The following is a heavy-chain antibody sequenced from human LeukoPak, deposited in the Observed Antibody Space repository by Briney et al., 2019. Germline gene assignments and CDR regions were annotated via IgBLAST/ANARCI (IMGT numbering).Heavy chain of an antibody. CDR2: ISIAGTTT. V-gene: IGHV3-48*03. J-gene: IGHJ4*02. D-gene: IGHD2-2*02. CDR1: GFTFSSYE. Sequence: GGSLRLSCAASGFTFSSYEMHWVRQAPGKGLEWVSYISIAGTTTHYADSVKGRFTMSRDNSKNTLYLQMNSLRAEDTAVYYCAKAGKGFYTPFDYWGQGTLVTVSS. CDR3: AKAGKGFYTPFDY.